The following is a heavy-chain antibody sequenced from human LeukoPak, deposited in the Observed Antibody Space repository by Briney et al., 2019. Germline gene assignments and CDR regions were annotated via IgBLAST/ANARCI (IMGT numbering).Heavy chain of an antibody. CDR3: ARTQPFETGDGYFDY. D-gene: IGHD2-21*01. Sequence: ASVKVSCKASGYISTNYFMHWVRQAPGQGLEWMGIINPSGVSTNYAQKFQGRVTMTRDTSTSTVYMELSSLRSEDTAVYYCARTQPFETGDGYFDYWGQGTLVTVSS. J-gene: IGHJ4*02. V-gene: IGHV1-46*01. CDR1: GYISTNYF. CDR2: INPSGVST.